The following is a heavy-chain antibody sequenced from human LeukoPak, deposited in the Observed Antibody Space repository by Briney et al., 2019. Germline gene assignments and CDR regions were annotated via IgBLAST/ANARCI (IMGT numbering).Heavy chain of an antibody. Sequence: SGPTLVNPTQTLTLTCTFSGFSLSTHGMRVSWVRQPPGKALEWLARIDWDDNKFHSTSLKTRLTISKDTSKNQVVLTVTNMDPVDTATYYCARIQGRHDILTGHRNYWFDPWGQGTLVTVSS. CDR2: IDWDDNK. D-gene: IGHD3-9*01. CDR1: GFSLSTHGMR. V-gene: IGHV2-70*04. CDR3: ARIQGRHDILTGHRNYWFDP. J-gene: IGHJ5*02.